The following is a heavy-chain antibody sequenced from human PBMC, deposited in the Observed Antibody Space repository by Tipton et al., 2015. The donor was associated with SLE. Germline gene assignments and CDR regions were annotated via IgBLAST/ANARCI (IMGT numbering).Heavy chain of an antibody. Sequence: TLSLTCTLSSGSISSTSYYWGWIRQPPGKELEWIGSVYYSGSTYYNASLRSRVSISVDTSMNQFYLRLSSVTAADAAVYYCARHGVAAGGLLGYWGQGTLVTVSS. V-gene: IGHV4-39*07. D-gene: IGHD2-8*01. CDR2: VYYSGST. J-gene: IGHJ4*02. CDR1: SGSISSTSYY. CDR3: ARHGVAAGGLLGY.